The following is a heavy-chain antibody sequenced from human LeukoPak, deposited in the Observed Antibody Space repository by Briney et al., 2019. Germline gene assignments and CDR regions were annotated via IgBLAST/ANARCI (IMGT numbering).Heavy chain of an antibody. CDR1: GGSISSSSYY. Sequence: SETLSLTCTVSGGSISSSSYYWGWIRQPRGKGLEGIGSIYYSGSTYYNPSLKSRVTISVDTSKNQFSLKLSSVTAADTAVYYCARDLRGRWLQPFDYWGQGTLVTVSS. V-gene: IGHV4-39*07. CDR2: IYYSGST. D-gene: IGHD5-24*01. J-gene: IGHJ4*02. CDR3: ARDLRGRWLQPFDY.